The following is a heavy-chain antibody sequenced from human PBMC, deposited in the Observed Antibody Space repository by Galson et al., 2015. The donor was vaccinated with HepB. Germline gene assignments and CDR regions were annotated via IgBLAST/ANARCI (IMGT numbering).Heavy chain of an antibody. V-gene: IGHV3-7*03. J-gene: IGHJ5*02. Sequence: SLRLSCAASGFTFSSDWMSWVRQAPGKGPEWVAKINQNGREKYYVDSVKGRFTISRDNAKNSLYLQMNTLRAEDTAVYYCARDLANSGGYYIGFDPWGQGTLVTVSS. D-gene: IGHD3-22*01. CDR1: GFTFSSDW. CDR3: ARDLANSGGYYIGFDP. CDR2: INQNGREK.